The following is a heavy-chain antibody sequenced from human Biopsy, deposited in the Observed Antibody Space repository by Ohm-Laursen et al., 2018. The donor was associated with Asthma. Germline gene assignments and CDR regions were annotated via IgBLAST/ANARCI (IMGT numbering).Heavy chain of an antibody. V-gene: IGHV1-18*01. CDR3: ARAVDYSHYYGIDV. CDR2: ISVYNGNT. Sequence: ASVKVSCKTSGYTFNSAGIAWVRQAPGQGLEWMGWISVYNGNTKVAQKLQDRVTMITDTSTSAAYMELRSLRSDDTAVYFCARAVDYSHYYGIDVWGQGATVTVS. J-gene: IGHJ6*02. CDR1: GYTFNSAG. D-gene: IGHD3-10*01.